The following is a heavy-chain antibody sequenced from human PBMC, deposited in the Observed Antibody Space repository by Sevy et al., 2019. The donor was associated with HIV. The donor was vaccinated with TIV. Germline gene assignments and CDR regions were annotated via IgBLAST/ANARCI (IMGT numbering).Heavy chain of an antibody. D-gene: IGHD1-26*01. Sequence: SETLSLTCAVSGYSISSGYYWGWIRQPPGKGLEWIGSIYHSGSTYYNPSLKSRVTISVDTSKNQFSLKLSSVTAADTAVYYRARSYSGSYRGDDAFDIWGQGTMVTVSS. J-gene: IGHJ3*02. CDR1: GYSISSGYY. CDR3: ARSYSGSYRGDDAFDI. V-gene: IGHV4-38-2*01. CDR2: IYHSGST.